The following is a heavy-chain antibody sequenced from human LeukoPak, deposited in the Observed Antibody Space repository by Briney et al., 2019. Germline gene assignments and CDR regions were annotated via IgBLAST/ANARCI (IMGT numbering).Heavy chain of an antibody. CDR3: AKDSELGIPFDY. CDR2: ISWNSGSI. V-gene: IGHV3-9*01. Sequence: GGSLTLSCAASGFTFDDYAMHWVRQAPGKGLEWVSGISWNSGSIGYADSVKGRFTISRDNAKNSLYLQMNSLRAEDTALYYCAKDSELGIPFDYWGQGTLVTVSS. J-gene: IGHJ4*02. D-gene: IGHD7-27*01. CDR1: GFTFDDYA.